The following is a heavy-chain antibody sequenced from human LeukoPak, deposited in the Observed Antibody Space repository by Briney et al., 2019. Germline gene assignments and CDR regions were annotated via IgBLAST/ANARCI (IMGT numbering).Heavy chain of an antibody. V-gene: IGHV4-34*01. CDR2: INHSGST. CDR3: ARGRYYYDSSGSGYYYYMDV. D-gene: IGHD3-22*01. Sequence: PSETLSLTCAVYGGSCSGYYWSWIRQPPGKGLEWIGEINHSGSTNYNPSLKSRVTISVDTSKNQFSLKLSSVTAADTAVYYCARGRYYYDSSGSGYYYYMDVWGKGTTVTVSS. J-gene: IGHJ6*03. CDR1: GGSCSGYY.